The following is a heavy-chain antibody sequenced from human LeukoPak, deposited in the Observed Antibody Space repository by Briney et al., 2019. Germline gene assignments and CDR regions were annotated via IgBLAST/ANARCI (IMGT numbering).Heavy chain of an antibody. D-gene: IGHD3-22*01. CDR3: ARDEDSSGYYSWFDP. CDR2: IRYDGTNK. CDR1: GFTFSSYG. J-gene: IGHJ5*02. Sequence: GGSLRLSCAASGFTFSSYGIHWVRQAPGKGLEWVAFIRYDGTNKYYADSVKGRFTISRDNSKNTLYLQMNSLRAEDTAVYYCARDEDSSGYYSWFDPWGQGTLVTVSS. V-gene: IGHV3-30*02.